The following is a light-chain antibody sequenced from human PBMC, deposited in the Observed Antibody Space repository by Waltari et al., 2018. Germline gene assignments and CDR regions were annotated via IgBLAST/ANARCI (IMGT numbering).Light chain of an antibody. CDR1: QSVLYSSNNKNC. CDR2: WAS. J-gene: IGKJ2*03. V-gene: IGKV4-1*01. CDR3: QQYYSTPYS. Sequence: DIVMTQSPDSLAVSLGERATINRKSSQSVLYSSNNKNCLGWYQQKPGQPPKLLIYWASTRESGVPDRFSGSGSGTDFTLTISSLQAEDVAVYYCQQYYSTPYSFGQGTKLEIK.